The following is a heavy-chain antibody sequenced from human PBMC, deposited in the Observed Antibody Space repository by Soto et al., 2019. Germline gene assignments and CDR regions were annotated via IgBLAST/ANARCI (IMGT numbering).Heavy chain of an antibody. D-gene: IGHD6-19*01. V-gene: IGHV1-18*01. J-gene: IGHJ6*03. CDR3: ARDRGVAPPVAGNTHYYYYMDV. CDR1: GYSFTNYG. Sequence: QDQLVQSGAEVKKPGASVKVSCKASGYSFTNYGITWVRQAPGQGLARMGRISAYNGNTKYAQKSRGRIAMTTDASTNTAYLALRSLGADDTAVNYCARDRGVAPPVAGNTHYYYYMDVWAKGTTVTVSS. CDR2: ISAYNGNT.